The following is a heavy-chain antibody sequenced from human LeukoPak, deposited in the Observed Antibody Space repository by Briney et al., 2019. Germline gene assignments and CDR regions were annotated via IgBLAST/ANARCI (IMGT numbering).Heavy chain of an antibody. J-gene: IGHJ4*02. D-gene: IGHD6-13*01. Sequence: GGSLRLSCTASGFTFSDDCMSWIRQAPGKGLVWVSYISSSGSTIYYADSVKGRFTISRDNAKNSLYLQMNSLRAEDTAVYYCARKYISSWHYFDYWGQGTLVTVSS. V-gene: IGHV3-11*01. CDR1: GFTFSDDC. CDR2: ISSSGSTI. CDR3: ARKYISSWHYFDY.